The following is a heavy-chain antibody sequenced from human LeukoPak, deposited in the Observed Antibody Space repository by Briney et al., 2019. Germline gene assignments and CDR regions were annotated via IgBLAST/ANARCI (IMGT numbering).Heavy chain of an antibody. CDR3: ARDGGYGDYVGYYFDY. Sequence: ASVKVSCKASGYTFTSYYMHWVRQAPGQGLEWMGIINPSGGSTSYAQKFQGRVTMTRDMSTSTVYMELSSLRSEDTAVYYCARDGGYGDYVGYYFDYWGQGTLVTVSS. D-gene: IGHD4-17*01. J-gene: IGHJ4*02. CDR1: GYTFTSYY. V-gene: IGHV1-46*01. CDR2: INPSGGST.